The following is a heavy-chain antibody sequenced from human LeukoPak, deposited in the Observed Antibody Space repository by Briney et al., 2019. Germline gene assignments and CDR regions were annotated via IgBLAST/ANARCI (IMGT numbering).Heavy chain of an antibody. Sequence: GGSLRLSCAAYGFTVSSNYMSWVRQAPGKGLEWVSSISSSSSYIYYADSVKGRFTISRDNAKNSLYLQMNSLRAEDTAVYYCAGGSYYVNNYWGQGTLVTVSS. J-gene: IGHJ4*02. CDR3: AGGSYYVNNY. CDR2: ISSSSSYI. D-gene: IGHD1-26*01. CDR1: GFTVSSNY. V-gene: IGHV3-21*01.